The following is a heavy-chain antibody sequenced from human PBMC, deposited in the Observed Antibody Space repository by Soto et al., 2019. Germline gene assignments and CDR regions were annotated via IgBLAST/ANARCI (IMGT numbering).Heavy chain of an antibody. CDR3: ATPLGDGYNLNAFDI. J-gene: IGHJ3*02. V-gene: IGHV4-61*01. Sequence: QVQLQESGPGLVKPSETLSLTCTVSGGSVSSGSYYWSWIRQPPGKGLEWIGYIYYSGSTNYNPSLKRRVTISVDTSKNQFSLKLSSVTAADTAVYYCATPLGDGYNLNAFDIWGQGTMVTVSS. CDR2: IYYSGST. D-gene: IGHD5-12*01. CDR1: GGSVSSGSYY.